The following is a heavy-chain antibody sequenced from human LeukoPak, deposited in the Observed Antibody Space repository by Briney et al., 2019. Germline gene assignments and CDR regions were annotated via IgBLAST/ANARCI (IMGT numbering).Heavy chain of an antibody. CDR3: ARDLGRPGDY. D-gene: IGHD6-6*01. CDR2: VSYDGSNR. V-gene: IGHV3-30*03. CDR1: GFTFNNYG. J-gene: IGHJ4*02. Sequence: GGSLRLSCAASGFTFNNYGMHWVRQAPGKGLEWVAVVSYDGSNRFSADSVKGRFTISRDNSKNTLYLQMNSLRAEDTAVYYCARDLGRPGDYWGQGTLVTVSS.